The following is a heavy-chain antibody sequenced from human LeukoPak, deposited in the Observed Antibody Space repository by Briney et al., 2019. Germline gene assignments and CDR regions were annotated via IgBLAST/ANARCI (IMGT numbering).Heavy chain of an antibody. V-gene: IGHV3-23*01. Sequence: GGSLRLSCAASGFTFSSYDMSWVRQASGKGLEWVSAISGSGGSTYYADSVKGRFTISRDNSKNTLYLQMNSLRAEDTAVYYCATVLVGATTAPEYFQHWGQGTLVTVSS. CDR1: GFTFSSYD. CDR2: ISGSGGST. CDR3: ATVLVGATTAPEYFQH. D-gene: IGHD1-26*01. J-gene: IGHJ1*01.